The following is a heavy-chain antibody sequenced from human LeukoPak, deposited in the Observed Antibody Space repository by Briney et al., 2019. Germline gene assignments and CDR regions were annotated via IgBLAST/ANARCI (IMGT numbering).Heavy chain of an antibody. J-gene: IGHJ5*02. CDR1: GGSISSNSYY. CDR2: IYYGGST. V-gene: IGHV4-39*01. Sequence: PSETLSLTCTVSGGSISSNSYYWGWIRQPPGKEQEWIGSIYYGGSTYYNPSLKSRVTMSVDTSKNQYSLKLSSVPAADTAVYYCARHGDPNFFDPWGQGTLVTVSS. D-gene: IGHD2-21*01. CDR3: ARHGDPNFFDP.